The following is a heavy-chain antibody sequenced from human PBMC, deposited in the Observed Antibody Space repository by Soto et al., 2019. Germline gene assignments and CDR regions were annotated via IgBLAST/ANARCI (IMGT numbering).Heavy chain of an antibody. J-gene: IGHJ4*02. V-gene: IGHV1-3*01. CDR1: GYTFSSYA. Sequence: QVHLVQSGAEVRKPGASVKVSCKASGYTFSSYAMHWVRQAPGQRLEWMEWINAGYGNTKSSQKFQDRVTISRDTSASTADRELTSLRSEDTAGDYCARDTGDGTFDVGGQGTLVTVSS. D-gene: IGHD7-27*01. CDR2: INAGYGNT. CDR3: ARDTGDGTFDV.